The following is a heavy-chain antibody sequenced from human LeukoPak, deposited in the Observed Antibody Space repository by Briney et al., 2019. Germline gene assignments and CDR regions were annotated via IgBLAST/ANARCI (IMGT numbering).Heavy chain of an antibody. Sequence: GESLKISWKGSGDSFTTYWIAWVRQMPGKGLEGMGSIYPGDSDTRYSPSFQGQVAISADKSISTAYLQWSSLKASDTAMYYCARRVRDAFDIWGQGTMVTVSS. J-gene: IGHJ3*02. V-gene: IGHV5-51*01. CDR3: ARRVRDAFDI. D-gene: IGHD3-3*01. CDR2: IYPGDSDT. CDR1: GDSFTTYW.